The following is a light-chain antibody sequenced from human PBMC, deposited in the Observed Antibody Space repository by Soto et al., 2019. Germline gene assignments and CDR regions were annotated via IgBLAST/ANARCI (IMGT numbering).Light chain of an antibody. CDR2: AAS. Sequence: ETVMTQSPVTLSVSPGDTATLSCRASQRVSNHFAWYQQKPGQAPRLLIYAASTRAAGVPVRFSGSGSGTDFTLTITSLQSEDFGVYFCQQYKDWPTTFGQGTKVDNK. V-gene: IGKV3-15*01. J-gene: IGKJ1*01. CDR1: QRVSNH. CDR3: QQYKDWPTT.